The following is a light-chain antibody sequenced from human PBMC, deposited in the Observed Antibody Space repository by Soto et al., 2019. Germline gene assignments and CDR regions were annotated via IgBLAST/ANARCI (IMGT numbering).Light chain of an antibody. CDR2: KVS. CDR3: MQGTHWPWT. V-gene: IGKV2-30*02. Sequence: DVVMTQSPLTLTVTLGQPASISCRSSQSLVHSDGNTYLNWFQQRPGQSPRRLIYKVSNRDSGVPDRFSGSGSGTDFTLKISRVEAEDVGLYYCMQGTHWPWTFGQGTRVEIK. CDR1: QSLVHSDGNTY. J-gene: IGKJ1*01.